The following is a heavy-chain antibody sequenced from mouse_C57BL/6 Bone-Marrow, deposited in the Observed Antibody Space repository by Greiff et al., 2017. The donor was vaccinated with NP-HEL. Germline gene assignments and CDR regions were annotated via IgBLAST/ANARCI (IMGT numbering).Heavy chain of an antibody. CDR1: GFTFSSYA. D-gene: IGHD1-3*01. CDR3: TIDNYSWFAY. CDR2: ISSGGDYI. Sequence: EVMLVESGEGLVKPGGSLKLSCAASGFTFSSYAMSWVRQTPEKRLEWVAYISSGGDYIYYADTVKGRFTISRDNARNTLYLQMSSLKSEDTAMYYCTIDNYSWFAYWGQGTLVTVSA. J-gene: IGHJ3*01. V-gene: IGHV5-9-1*02.